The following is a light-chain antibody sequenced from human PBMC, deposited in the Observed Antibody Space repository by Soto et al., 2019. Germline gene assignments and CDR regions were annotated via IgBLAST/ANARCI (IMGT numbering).Light chain of an antibody. J-gene: IGKJ1*01. Sequence: VWTESQGSLSFPPGEKANIACRASQSVSNNYLAWYQQRPGQAPRLLIFDASTRATGIPDRVSGSGSGTAFTLSIRRLESEEFAVYYSPQSGSSLRPFARGTKVDIK. CDR1: QSVSNNY. V-gene: IGKV3-20*01. CDR2: DAS. CDR3: PQSGSSLRP.